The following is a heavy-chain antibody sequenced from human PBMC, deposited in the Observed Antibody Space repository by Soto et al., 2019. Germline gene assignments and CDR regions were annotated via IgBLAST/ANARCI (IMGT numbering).Heavy chain of an antibody. Sequence: SVKVSCKASGGTFSSYAISWVRQAPGQGLEWVGGINPIFGTANYAQKLQGRVTITADESTSTAYMELSSLRSEDTAVYYCARVRAAAGKERYFDYWGQGTLVTVSS. CDR1: GGTFSSYA. J-gene: IGHJ4*02. CDR2: INPIFGTA. V-gene: IGHV1-69*13. D-gene: IGHD6-13*01. CDR3: ARVRAAAGKERYFDY.